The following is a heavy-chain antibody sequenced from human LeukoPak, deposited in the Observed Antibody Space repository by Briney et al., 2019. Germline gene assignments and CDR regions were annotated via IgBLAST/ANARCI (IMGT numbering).Heavy chain of an antibody. J-gene: IGHJ3*02. CDR3: ATGTLEMATMRGDSYDAFDI. Sequence: TSETLSLTCTVSGGSISSYYWSWIRQPPGKGLEWIGYIYYSGSTNYNPPLKSRVTISVDTSKNQFSLKLSSVTAADTAVYYCATGTLEMATMRGDSYDAFDIWGQGTMVTVSS. CDR2: IYYSGST. V-gene: IGHV4-59*01. CDR1: GGSISSYY. D-gene: IGHD5-24*01.